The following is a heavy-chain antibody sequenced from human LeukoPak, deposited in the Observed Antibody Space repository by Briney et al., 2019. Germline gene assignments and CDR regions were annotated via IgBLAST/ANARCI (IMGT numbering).Heavy chain of an antibody. Sequence: SETLSLTCTVSGGSISVHYWSWIRQPPGKGLEWIGYIYYSGSTTYSPSLKSRVTISLDTSKNQLSLRLNSVTAADTAVYYCARLGYCSIPSCYWFDPWGQGTLVTVSS. CDR2: IYYSGST. D-gene: IGHD2-2*01. CDR3: ARLGYCSIPSCYWFDP. CDR1: GGSISVHY. V-gene: IGHV4-59*11. J-gene: IGHJ5*02.